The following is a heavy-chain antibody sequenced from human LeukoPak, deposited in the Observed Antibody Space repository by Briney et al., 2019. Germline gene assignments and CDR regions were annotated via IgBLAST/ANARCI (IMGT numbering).Heavy chain of an antibody. J-gene: IGHJ3*02. CDR2: IIPIFGTA. CDR1: GGTFSSYA. Sequence: SVKVSCKASGGTFSSYAINWVRQAPGQGLEWMGGIIPIFGTASYAQKFQGRVTITTDESTSTAYMGLSSLRSEDTAVYYCARYYGSGSYSAFDIWGQGTMVTVSS. V-gene: IGHV1-69*05. D-gene: IGHD3-10*01. CDR3: ARYYGSGSYSAFDI.